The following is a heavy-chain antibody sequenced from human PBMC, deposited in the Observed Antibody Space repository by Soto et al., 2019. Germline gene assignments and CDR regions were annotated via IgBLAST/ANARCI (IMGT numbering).Heavy chain of an antibody. J-gene: IGHJ4*02. CDR2: IYSGGST. V-gene: IGHV3-66*01. CDR1: GFTFSSYS. Sequence: GSLRLSCAASGFTFSSYSMSWVRQAPGKGLEWVSVIYSGGSTYYADSVKGRFTISRDNSKNTLYLQMNSLRAEDTAVYYCARDQGYSHYWGQGTLVTVSS. CDR3: ARDQGYSHY. D-gene: IGHD5-18*01.